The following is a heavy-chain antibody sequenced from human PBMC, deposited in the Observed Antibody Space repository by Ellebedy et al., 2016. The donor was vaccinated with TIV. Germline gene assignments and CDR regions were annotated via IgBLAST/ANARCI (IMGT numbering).Heavy chain of an antibody. D-gene: IGHD2-21*02. CDR2: IKQDGSEK. J-gene: IGHJ6*02. Sequence: GESLKISCAASRFTVSSNYMSWVRQAPGKGLEWVANIKQDGSEKYYVDSVKGRFTISRDNAKNSLYLQMNSLRAEDTAVYYCARDLASRIVVVTAIRSDGMDVWGQGTTVTVSS. CDR1: RFTVSSNY. CDR3: ARDLASRIVVVTAIRSDGMDV. V-gene: IGHV3-7*01.